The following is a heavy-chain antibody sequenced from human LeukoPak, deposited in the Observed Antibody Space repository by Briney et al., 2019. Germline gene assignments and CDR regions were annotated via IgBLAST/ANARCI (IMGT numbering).Heavy chain of an antibody. CDR1: GYSFTSYW. CDR3: ARLAIIEQDWDAFDT. D-gene: IGHD3-16*02. Sequence: GESLKISCKGSGYSFTSYWIGWVRQMAGKGLEWRGIIYPGDSDTRYSPPFQGQGTISGDKSINTAYLQWSSLKASDTAMYYSARLAIIEQDWDAFDTRGHGTIVTVSP. J-gene: IGHJ3*02. CDR2: IYPGDSDT. V-gene: IGHV5-51*01.